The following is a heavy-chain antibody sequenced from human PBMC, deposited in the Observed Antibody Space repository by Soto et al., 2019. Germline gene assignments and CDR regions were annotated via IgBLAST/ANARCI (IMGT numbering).Heavy chain of an antibody. CDR3: AKGWSVTDY. Sequence: EVQLLESGGGLVQPGGSLRLSCAASGFTFSSHAMSWVRQAPGKGLEWVSVIIASGGSSYYADSVKGRFTISRDNSMNTLYLHMSSLRAEDTAVYYCAKGWSVTDYWGQGTLVIVSS. V-gene: IGHV3-23*01. CDR1: GFTFSSHA. J-gene: IGHJ4*02. D-gene: IGHD1-26*01. CDR2: IIASGGSS.